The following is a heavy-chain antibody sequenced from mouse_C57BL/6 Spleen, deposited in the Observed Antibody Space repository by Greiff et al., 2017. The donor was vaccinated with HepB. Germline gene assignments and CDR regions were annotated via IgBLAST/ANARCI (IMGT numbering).Heavy chain of an antibody. V-gene: IGHV1-55*01. CDR2: IYPGSGST. Sequence: QVQLKQPGAELVKPGASVKMSCKASGYTFTSYWITWVKQRPGQGLEWIGDIYPGSGSTNYHEKFKSKATLTVDTSSSTAYMQLSSLTSEDSAVYYSARYLFAYWGQGTLVTVSA. J-gene: IGHJ3*01. CDR3: ARYLFAY. CDR1: GYTFTSYW.